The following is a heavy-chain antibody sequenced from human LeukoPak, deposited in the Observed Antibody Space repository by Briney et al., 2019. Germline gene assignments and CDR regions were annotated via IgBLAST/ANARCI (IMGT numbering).Heavy chain of an antibody. Sequence: GGSLRLSCAASGFTFSSYGMHWVRQAPGKGLEWVAVISYDGSNKYYVDSVKGRFTISRDNSKNTLYLQMNSLRAEDTAVFYCAKAGVTIAVAGSGRDYWGQGTLVTVSS. D-gene: IGHD6-19*01. CDR3: AKAGVTIAVAGSGRDY. CDR1: GFTFSSYG. V-gene: IGHV3-30*18. CDR2: ISYDGSNK. J-gene: IGHJ4*02.